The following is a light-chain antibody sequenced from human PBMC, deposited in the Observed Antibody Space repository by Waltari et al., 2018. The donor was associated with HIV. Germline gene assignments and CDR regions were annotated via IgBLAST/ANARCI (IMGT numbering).Light chain of an antibody. Sequence: SYELTQPSSVSVSPGQTARIACSGDILAKTVPRWFQQKPGQAPVLILYKCSERPSGIPERFSGSISGTTVTLTISGAQVDDEADYYCYSAADNIVLFGGGTKLTVL. CDR2: KCS. V-gene: IGLV3-27*01. J-gene: IGLJ2*01. CDR1: ILAKTV. CDR3: YSAADNIVL.